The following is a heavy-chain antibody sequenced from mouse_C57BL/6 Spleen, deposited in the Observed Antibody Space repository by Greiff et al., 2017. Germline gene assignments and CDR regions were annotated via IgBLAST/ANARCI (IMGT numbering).Heavy chain of an antibody. J-gene: IGHJ1*03. CDR2: FYPGSGSI. CDR1: GYTFTEYT. D-gene: IGHD2-4*01. CDR3: ARDEGVAYYEYDGWYIDV. V-gene: IGHV1-62-2*01. Sequence: VQLQESGAELVKPGASVKLSCKASGYTFTEYTIHWVKQRSGQGLEWIGWFYPGSGSIKYNEKFKDKATLTADKSSSTGYMELSSLTAEDSAVYFCARDEGVAYYEYDGWYIDVWGTGTTVTVSS.